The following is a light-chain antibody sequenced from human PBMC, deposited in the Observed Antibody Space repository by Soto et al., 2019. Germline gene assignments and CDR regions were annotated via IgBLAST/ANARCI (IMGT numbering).Light chain of an antibody. CDR2: DVS. J-gene: IGLJ1*01. CDR1: SSDVGSYNY. Sequence: SVLTQPASVSGSPGQSITISCTGTSSDVGSYNYVSWYQQHPGKAPKLMIYDVSNRPSGVSNRFSGSKSGNTASLTISGLQAEDEADYYCNLFTGRSTPYAFGTGTKATVL. V-gene: IGLV2-14*03. CDR3: NLFTGRSTPYA.